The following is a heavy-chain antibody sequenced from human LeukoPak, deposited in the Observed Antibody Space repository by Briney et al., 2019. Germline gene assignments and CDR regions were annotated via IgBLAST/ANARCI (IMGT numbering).Heavy chain of an antibody. CDR2: IYYSGST. J-gene: IGHJ5*02. V-gene: IGHV4-59*08. CDR3: ARQSTSIVVVPAAMGWFDP. CDR1: GGSISSYY. D-gene: IGHD2-2*01. Sequence: PSETLSLTCTVSGGSISSYYWSWIRQPPGKGLEWIVYIYYSGSTNYNPSLKSRVTISVDTSKNQFSLKLSSVTAADTAVYYCARQSTSIVVVPAAMGWFDPWGQGTLVTVSS.